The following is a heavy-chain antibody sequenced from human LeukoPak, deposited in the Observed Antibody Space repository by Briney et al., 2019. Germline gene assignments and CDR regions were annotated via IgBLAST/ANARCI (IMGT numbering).Heavy chain of an antibody. CDR2: ISYDGSNK. CDR3: ARDGDLGYSYGAHYFDY. D-gene: IGHD5-18*01. J-gene: IGHJ4*02. CDR1: GFTFSSYA. V-gene: IGHV3-30*04. Sequence: GGSLRLSCAASGFTFSSYAMHWVRQAPGKVLEWVAVISYDGSNKYYADSVKGRFTISRDNSKNTLYLQMNSLRAEDTAVYYCARDGDLGYSYGAHYFDYWGQGTLVTVSS.